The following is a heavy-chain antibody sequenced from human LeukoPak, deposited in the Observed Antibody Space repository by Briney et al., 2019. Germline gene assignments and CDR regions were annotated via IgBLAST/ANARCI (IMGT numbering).Heavy chain of an antibody. Sequence: PEGSLRLSCAASGFTFSNYNMNWVRQAPGKGLEWVAVISYDGSNKYYADSVKGLFIISRDNSKNTLYLQMNSLRAEDTAVYYCAKDSWQWLVRYYFDYWGQGTLVTVSS. CDR3: AKDSWQWLVRYYFDY. D-gene: IGHD6-19*01. J-gene: IGHJ4*02. CDR2: ISYDGSNK. V-gene: IGHV3-30*18. CDR1: GFTFSNYN.